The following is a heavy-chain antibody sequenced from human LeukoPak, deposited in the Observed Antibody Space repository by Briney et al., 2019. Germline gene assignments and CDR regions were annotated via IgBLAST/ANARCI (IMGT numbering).Heavy chain of an antibody. CDR2: ISYDGSKK. CDR1: GFTFSSYA. V-gene: IGHV3-30*04. Sequence: GGSLRLSCAASGFTFSSYAMHWVRQAPGKGLEWVAIISYDGSKKYHADSVKGRFTISRDNSKNTLYLQMNSLRAEDTAVYYCAREITYYYDSSGYWDAFDIWGQGTMVTVSS. D-gene: IGHD3-22*01. J-gene: IGHJ3*02. CDR3: AREITYYYDSSGYWDAFDI.